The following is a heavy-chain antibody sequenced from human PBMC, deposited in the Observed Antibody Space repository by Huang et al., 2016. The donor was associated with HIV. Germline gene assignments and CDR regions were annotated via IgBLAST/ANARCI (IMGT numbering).Heavy chain of an antibody. D-gene: IGHD2-2*01. Sequence: QVRLDQWGAGLLKPSETLTLTCAGYGESLSGFFWSWIRQSPGRGLEGIGEITQSGRTNYKPSLKSLVTIAMDTSKKQFSLKWKSVTADDTSTYYCARGRGTSWSFFDTWGQGSFVTVSS. J-gene: IGHJ5*02. CDR2: ITQSGRT. V-gene: IGHV4-34*01. CDR1: GESLSGFF. CDR3: ARGRGTSWSFFDT.